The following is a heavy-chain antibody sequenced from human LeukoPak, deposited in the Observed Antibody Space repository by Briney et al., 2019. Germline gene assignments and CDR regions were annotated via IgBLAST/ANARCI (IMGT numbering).Heavy chain of an antibody. J-gene: IGHJ5*02. D-gene: IGHD2-15*01. CDR1: GFTLNYYG. Sequence: GGSLRLSCAASGFTLNYYGMSWVRQAPGKGLEWVSAISGSSGTTYYADSVRGRFTISRDNSKNTLYLQMNSLRAEDTAVYYCAKSKEDCCGSFDPWGQGTLVTVSS. V-gene: IGHV3-23*01. CDR3: AKSKEDCCGSFDP. CDR2: ISGSSGTT.